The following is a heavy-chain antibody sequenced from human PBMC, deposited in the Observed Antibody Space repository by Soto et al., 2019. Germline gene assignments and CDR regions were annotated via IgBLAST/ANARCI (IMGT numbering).Heavy chain of an antibody. CDR3: ARDYADSSGWYLVYGMDV. CDR2: TRSNGEYT. D-gene: IGHD6-19*01. CDR1: GFTFGSYA. V-gene: IGHV3-23*01. Sequence: GGSLRLSCAGSGFTFGSYAMTWVRQAPGKGLEWVSTTRSNGEYTYYSNSVKGRFTVSRDNSKNTLYLEMSSLRAEDTAVYYCARDYADSSGWYLVYGMDVWGQGTTVTVSS. J-gene: IGHJ6*02.